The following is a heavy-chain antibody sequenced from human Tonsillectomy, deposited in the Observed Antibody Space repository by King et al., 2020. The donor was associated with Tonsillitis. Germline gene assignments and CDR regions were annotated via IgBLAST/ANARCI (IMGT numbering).Heavy chain of an antibody. CDR3: ARDRADTAMDFFDY. J-gene: IGHJ4*02. V-gene: IGHV4-59*01. CDR2: IYYSGST. CDR1: GGSISSYY. D-gene: IGHD5-18*01. Sequence: LQLQESGPGLVKPSETLSLTCTVSGGSISSYYWSWIRQPPGKGLEWMGYIYYSGSTNYNPPLKMRVTIAVDTSKNQFSLKLSSVTAADTAVYYCARDRADTAMDFFDYWGQGTLVTVSS.